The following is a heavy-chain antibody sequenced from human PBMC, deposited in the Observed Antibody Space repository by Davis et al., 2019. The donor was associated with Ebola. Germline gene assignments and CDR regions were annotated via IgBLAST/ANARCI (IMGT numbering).Heavy chain of an antibody. CDR2: IKSKTDGGTT. V-gene: IGHV3-15*01. J-gene: IGHJ4*02. CDR3: TTVGWTWELLHGY. D-gene: IGHD1-26*01. CDR1: RFTFSNAW. Sequence: WGSLRLSCAASRFTFSNAWTSWVRQAPGKGLEWVGRIKSKTDGGTTDYAAPVKGRFTISRDDSKNTLYLQMNSLKTEDTAVYYCTTVGWTWELLHGYWGQGTLVTVSS.